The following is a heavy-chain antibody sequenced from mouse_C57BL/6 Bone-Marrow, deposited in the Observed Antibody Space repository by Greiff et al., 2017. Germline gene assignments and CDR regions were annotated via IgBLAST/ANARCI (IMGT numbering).Heavy chain of an antibody. J-gene: IGHJ2*01. CDR2: IDPSDSYT. CDR1: GYTFTSYW. Sequence: QVQLQQPGAELVRPGTSVKLSCKASGYTFTSYWMHWVKQRPGQGLEWIGVIDPSDSYTNYNQKFKGKATLTVDTSSSPAYMQLSSLTSEDSAVYYCARDSYYWGQGTTLTVSS. CDR3: ARDSYY. V-gene: IGHV1-59*01.